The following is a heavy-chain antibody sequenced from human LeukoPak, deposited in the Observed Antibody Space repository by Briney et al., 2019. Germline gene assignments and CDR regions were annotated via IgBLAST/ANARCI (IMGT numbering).Heavy chain of an antibody. J-gene: IGHJ4*02. CDR2: IRYDGSNK. CDR3: AKDGIAAAGKGDY. Sequence: GGSLRLSCAASGFTFSSYGMHWVRQAPGKGLEWVAFIRYDGSNKYYADSVKGRFTISRDNSKNTLYLQMNSLRAEDTAVYYCAKDGIAAAGKGDYWGQGTLVTVSS. V-gene: IGHV3-30*02. CDR1: GFTFSSYG. D-gene: IGHD6-13*01.